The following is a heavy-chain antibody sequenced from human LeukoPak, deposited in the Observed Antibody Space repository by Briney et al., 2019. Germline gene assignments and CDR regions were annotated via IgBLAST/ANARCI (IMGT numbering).Heavy chain of an antibody. CDR1: GYSIRNGYF. CDR3: AHLDHYDLHFDY. D-gene: IGHD3-22*01. Sequence: PSETLSLTCTVSGYSIRNGYFWGWIRQPPGKGLEWIGCMYHSGTNYYNPSLKSRVTISVDTSKNQFSLKLSSVTAADTAVYYCAHLDHYDLHFDYWGQGTLVTVSS. CDR2: MYHSGTN. V-gene: IGHV4-38-2*02. J-gene: IGHJ4*02.